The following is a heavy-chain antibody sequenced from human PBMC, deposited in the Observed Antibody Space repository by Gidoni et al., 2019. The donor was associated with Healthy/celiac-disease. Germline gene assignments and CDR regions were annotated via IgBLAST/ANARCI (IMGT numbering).Heavy chain of an antibody. J-gene: IGHJ1*01. CDR2: IYYSGST. D-gene: IGHD4-4*01. CDR3: AGQDYSNYGGYFQH. V-gene: IGHV4-31*03. Sequence: SCTVSGGSISSGGYYWSWIRQHPGKGLEWIGYIYYSGSTYYNPSLKSRVTISVDTSKNQFSLKLSSVTAADTAVYYCAGQDYSNYGGYFQHWGQGTLVTVSS. CDR1: GGSISSGGYY.